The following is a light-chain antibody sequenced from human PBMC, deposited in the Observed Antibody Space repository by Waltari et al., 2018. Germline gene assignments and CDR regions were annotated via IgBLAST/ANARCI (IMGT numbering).Light chain of an antibody. Sequence: HSVLTQPPSASGTPGQRVTISCSGSSSHIGSNTVNWYQHLPGTAPQLLIYSNNRRPSGVPERFSGSKSGTSASLAISGLQSEDEADYYCATWDDTLHVLFGGGTKLTVL. CDR3: ATWDDTLHVL. J-gene: IGLJ2*01. CDR1: SSHIGSNT. CDR2: SNN. V-gene: IGLV1-44*01.